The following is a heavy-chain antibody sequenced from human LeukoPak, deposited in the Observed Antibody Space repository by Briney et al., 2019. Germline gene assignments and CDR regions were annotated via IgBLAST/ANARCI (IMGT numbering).Heavy chain of an antibody. J-gene: IGHJ4*02. D-gene: IGHD3-22*01. V-gene: IGHV3-21*01. Sequence: PGGSLRLSCAASGFTFSSYSMNWVRQAPGKGLEWVSSISSSSSYIYYADSVKGRFTISRDNAKNSLYLQMNSLRAEDTAVYYCARDAGYYYDSSGYFVFDYWGQGTLVTVSS. CDR2: ISSSSSYI. CDR3: ARDAGYYYDSSGYFVFDY. CDR1: GFTFSSYS.